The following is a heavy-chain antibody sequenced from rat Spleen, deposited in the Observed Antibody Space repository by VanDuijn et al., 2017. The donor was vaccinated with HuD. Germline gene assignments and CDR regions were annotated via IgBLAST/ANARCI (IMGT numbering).Heavy chain of an antibody. Sequence: EVRLVESGGDLVRPGRSLKLSCAASGFTFSDYNMAWVRQAPKKGLEWVATISYDGSSTYYRDSVKGRFTISRDNAKSTLYLQMDSLRSEDTATYYCTRDRGRVYWGQGVMVTVSS. CDR3: TRDRGRVY. J-gene: IGHJ2*01. CDR2: ISYDGSST. V-gene: IGHV5-7*01. CDR1: GFTFSDYN. D-gene: IGHD4-3*01.